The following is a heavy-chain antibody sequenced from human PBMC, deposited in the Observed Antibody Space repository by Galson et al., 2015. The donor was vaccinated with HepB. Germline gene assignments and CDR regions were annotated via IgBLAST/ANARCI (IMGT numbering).Heavy chain of an antibody. V-gene: IGHV3-48*01. CDR3: ARDDRYSYGYWFDP. CDR1: GFTFSSYS. J-gene: IGHJ5*02. D-gene: IGHD5-18*01. Sequence: SLRLSCAASGFTFSSYSMNWVRQAPGKGLEWVSYISSSSSTIYYADSVKGRFTISRDNAKNSLYLQMNSLRAEDTAVYYCARDDRYSYGYWFDPWGQGTLVTVSS. CDR2: ISSSSSTI.